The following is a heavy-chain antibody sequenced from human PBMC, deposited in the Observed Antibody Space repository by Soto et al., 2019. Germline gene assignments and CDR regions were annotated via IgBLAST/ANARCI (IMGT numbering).Heavy chain of an antibody. CDR1: GDTLINYS. J-gene: IGHJ6*02. CDR3: ARVGIRLIPADLGGGYHFQGLDV. CDR2: IVPTSGGP. D-gene: IGHD2-2*01. V-gene: IGHV1-69*01. Sequence: QVQLVQSAAEVKEPGSSVKISCKAPGDTLINYSFSWMRQAPGQGLEWIGGIVPTSGGPNSADKFHDRLTITADRSMATVTMQLSSLTSDDTAVYYCARVGIRLIPADLGGGYHFQGLDVWGQGTKITVS.